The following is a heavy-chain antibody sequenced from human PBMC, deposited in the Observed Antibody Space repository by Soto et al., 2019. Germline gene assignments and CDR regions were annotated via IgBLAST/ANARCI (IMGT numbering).Heavy chain of an antibody. V-gene: IGHV1-69*13. D-gene: IGHD3-9*01. J-gene: IGHJ5*02. CDR1: GGTFSSYA. CDR2: IIPIFGTA. Sequence: RASGKVSCKASGGTFSSYAISWVRQAPGQGLEWMGGIIPIFGTANYAQKFQGRVTITADESTSTAYMGLSSLRSEDTAVYYCASPPGPGYMFFDPWGQGTLVTVSS. CDR3: ASPPGPGYMFFDP.